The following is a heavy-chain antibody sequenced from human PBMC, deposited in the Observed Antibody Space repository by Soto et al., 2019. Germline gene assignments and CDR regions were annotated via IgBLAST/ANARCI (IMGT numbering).Heavy chain of an antibody. J-gene: IGHJ4*02. V-gene: IGHV1-69*01. CDR3: VLDSSGYLFDY. Sequence: CKARGVTNKSYSISSPQQAHGQGLEWMGGIIPIFGTANYAQKFQGRVTITADESTSTAYMELSSLRSEDTAVYYCVLDSSGYLFDYWGPGTLVTVS. CDR2: IIPIFGTA. D-gene: IGHD3-22*01. CDR1: GVTNKSYS.